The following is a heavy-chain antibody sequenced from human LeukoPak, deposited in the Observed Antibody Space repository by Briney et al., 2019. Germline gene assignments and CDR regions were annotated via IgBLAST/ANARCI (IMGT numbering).Heavy chain of an antibody. J-gene: IGHJ4*02. V-gene: IGHV3-43D*03. CDR1: GFTFDNYA. D-gene: IGHD6-19*01. CDR2: ISWDGGST. CDR3: VRGSRRSSGWYLVLVFDFDY. Sequence: PGGPLRLSCEASGFTFDNYAMHWVRQAPGKGLEWVSLISWDGGSTYYADSVKGRFTISRDNSKNSLYLQMNNLRAEDTALYYCVRGSRRSSGWYLVLVFDFDYWGQGTLVTVSS.